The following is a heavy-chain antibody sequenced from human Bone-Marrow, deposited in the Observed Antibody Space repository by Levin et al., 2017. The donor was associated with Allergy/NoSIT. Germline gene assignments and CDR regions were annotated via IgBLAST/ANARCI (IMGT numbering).Heavy chain of an antibody. J-gene: IGHJ4*02. V-gene: IGHV3-23*01. CDR1: GFTFSSSD. D-gene: IGHD2-2*01. CDR2: INVGGDSP. Sequence: GESLKISCAASGFTFSSSDMSWVRQAPGKGLEWVSTINVGGDSPYYADSVKGRFTISRDNSKNIVYLHMNSLRAEDTALYYCAKEAPYCTRTSCYPYYFDHWGQGALVTVSS. CDR3: AKEAPYCTRTSCYPYYFDH.